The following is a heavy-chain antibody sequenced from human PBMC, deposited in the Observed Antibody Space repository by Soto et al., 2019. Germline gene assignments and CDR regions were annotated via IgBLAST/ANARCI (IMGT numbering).Heavy chain of an antibody. CDR3: ARGGYYDSNGSRNYYYYGMNV. Sequence: GASVKVSCKASGYIFTDYYMHWVRQAPGQELGWMGRINPNSGGTNYAQKFQGRVTMTRDTSISTAYTELSSLRSEDTATYFCARGGYYDSNGSRNYYYYGMNVWGQGTTVTVSS. V-gene: IGHV1-2*06. J-gene: IGHJ6*02. D-gene: IGHD3-9*01. CDR2: INPNSGGT. CDR1: GYIFTDYY.